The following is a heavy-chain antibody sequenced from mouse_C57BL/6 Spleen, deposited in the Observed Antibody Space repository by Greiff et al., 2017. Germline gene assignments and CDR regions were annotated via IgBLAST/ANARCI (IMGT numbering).Heavy chain of an antibody. CDR2: INPSSGYT. V-gene: IGHV1-7*01. D-gene: IGHD2-5*01. J-gene: IGHJ3*01. CDR1: GYTFTSYW. Sequence: VNVVESGAELAKPGASVKLSCKASGYTFTSYWMHWVKQRPGQGLEWIGYINPSSGYTKYNQKFKDKATLTADKSSSTAYMQLSSLTYEDSAVYYCARQGSNYDAWFAYWGQGTLVTVSA. CDR3: ARQGSNYDAWFAY.